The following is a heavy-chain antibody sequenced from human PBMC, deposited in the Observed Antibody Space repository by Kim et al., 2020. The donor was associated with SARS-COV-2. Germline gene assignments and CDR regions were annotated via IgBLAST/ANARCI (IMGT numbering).Heavy chain of an antibody. CDR2: IYTSGST. Sequence: SETLSLTCTVSGGSISSGSYYWSWIPQPAGKGLEWIGRIYTSGSTNYNPSLKSRITISVDTSKNQFSLKLSSVTAADTAVYYCAGGYSYGYFDYWGQGTLVTVSS. CDR3: AGGYSYGYFDY. D-gene: IGHD5-18*01. J-gene: IGHJ4*02. V-gene: IGHV4-61*02. CDR1: GGSISSGSYY.